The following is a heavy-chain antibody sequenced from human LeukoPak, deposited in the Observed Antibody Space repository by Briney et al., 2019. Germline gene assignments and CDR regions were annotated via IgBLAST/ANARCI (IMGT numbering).Heavy chain of an antibody. CDR1: GFSFSAYA. D-gene: IGHD3-10*01. CDR3: ASGSGSYRTPYYYMDV. V-gene: IGHV3-53*01. Sequence: GGSLRLSCAASGFSFSAYAMNWVRQAPGKGLEWVSIIYSGGSTYYADSAKGRFTISRDNSKNTLYLQMNSLRAEDTAVYYCASGSGSYRTPYYYMDVWGKGTTVTVSS. J-gene: IGHJ6*03. CDR2: IYSGGST.